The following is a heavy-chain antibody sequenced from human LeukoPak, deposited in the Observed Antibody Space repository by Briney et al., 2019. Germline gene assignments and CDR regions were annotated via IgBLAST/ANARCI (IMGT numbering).Heavy chain of an antibody. Sequence: GGSLRLSCLTSGFTFSTNAMSWVRKAPGKGLEWISGISGCGASTYYADSVTGRFTISRDNSRNTLYLQMNSLRGDDTAVYYCAKDVGKWESLHFFDYWGQETLVTVSS. J-gene: IGHJ4*02. CDR3: AKDVGKWESLHFFDY. V-gene: IGHV3-23*01. D-gene: IGHD1-26*01. CDR1: GFTFSTNA. CDR2: ISGCGAST.